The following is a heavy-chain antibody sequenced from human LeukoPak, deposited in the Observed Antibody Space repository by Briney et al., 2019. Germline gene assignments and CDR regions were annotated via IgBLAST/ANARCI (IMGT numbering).Heavy chain of an antibody. CDR3: ARLRKSRVIRGLVAIYFDY. J-gene: IGHJ4*02. V-gene: IGHV1-46*01. Sequence: ASVKVSCKASGYTFTSYYMHWVRQAPGQGPEWMGIINPSGGSTSYAQKFQGRVTMTRNTSISTAYMELSSLRSENTAVYYCARLRKSRVIRGLVAIYFDYWGQGTLVTVSS. D-gene: IGHD3/OR15-3a*01. CDR2: INPSGGST. CDR1: GYTFTSYY.